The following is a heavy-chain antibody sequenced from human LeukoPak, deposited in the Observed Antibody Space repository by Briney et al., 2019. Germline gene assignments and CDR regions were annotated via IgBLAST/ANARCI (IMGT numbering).Heavy chain of an antibody. V-gene: IGHV1-8*01. CDR1: GYTFTGYD. Sequence: ASVKVSCKASGYTFTGYDINWVRQATGQGLEWMGWMNHNTGDTGYAQKFQGRVTMTWNSSIDTAYMELSGLRSEDTAVYYCTRGSLSGSSRDYWGQGTLLTGSS. J-gene: IGHJ4*02. CDR2: MNHNTGDT. CDR3: TRGSLSGSSRDY. D-gene: IGHD1-26*01.